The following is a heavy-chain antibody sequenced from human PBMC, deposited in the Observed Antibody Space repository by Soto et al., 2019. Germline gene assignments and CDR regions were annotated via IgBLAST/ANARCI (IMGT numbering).Heavy chain of an antibody. CDR1: DGSISNYF. CDR2: IEDSGST. J-gene: IGHJ5*02. Sequence: SETLSLTCAVFDGSISNYFWTWIRQFPGQGLEWIGEIEDSGSTTYNPSLKSRVAISIDTSKNQFSLELTSVAAADTAVYYCARGSLSAYKWFDPWGQGTPVTVSS. CDR3: ARGSLSAYKWFDP. V-gene: IGHV4-34*01.